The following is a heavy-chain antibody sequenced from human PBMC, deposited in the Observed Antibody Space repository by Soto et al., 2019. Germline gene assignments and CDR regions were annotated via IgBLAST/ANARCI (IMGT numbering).Heavy chain of an antibody. D-gene: IGHD3-22*01. J-gene: IGHJ4*02. CDR3: AKDSALSSEYYYDSSGYLLDY. CDR1: GFTFSSYG. CDR2: ISYDGSNK. Sequence: VGSLRLSCAASGFTFSSYGMHWVRQAPGKVLEWVAVISYDGSNKYYADSVKGRFTISRDNSKNTLYLQMNSLRAEDTAVYYCAKDSALSSEYYYDSSGYLLDYWGQGTLVTVSS. V-gene: IGHV3-30*18.